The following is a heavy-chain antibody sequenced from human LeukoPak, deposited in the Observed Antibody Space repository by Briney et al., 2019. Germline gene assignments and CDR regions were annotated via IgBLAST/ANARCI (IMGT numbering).Heavy chain of an antibody. CDR3: AAVIGSDESSDY. CDR2: ITGDSAYI. V-gene: IGHV3-21*04. D-gene: IGHD3-16*01. Sequence: GGSLRLSCAASGFTFSTYAMNWVRQAPGEGLKWVSCITGDSAYIYYADSVKGRFTISRDNAKNSLYLQMNSLRAEDTAVYYCAAVIGSDESSDYWGQGTLVTVSS. CDR1: GFTFSTYA. J-gene: IGHJ4*02.